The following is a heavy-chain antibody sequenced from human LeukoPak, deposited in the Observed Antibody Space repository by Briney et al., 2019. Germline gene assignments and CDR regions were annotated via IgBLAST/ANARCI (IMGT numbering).Heavy chain of an antibody. Sequence: GGSLSLSCAASGFTFSSYAMSWVRQAPGKGLEWVSAISGSGGSTYYADSVKGRFTISRDNSKNTLYLQMNSLRAEDTAVYYCAQGGYCSSTSCYDYWGQGTLVTVSS. D-gene: IGHD2-2*01. V-gene: IGHV3-23*01. J-gene: IGHJ4*02. CDR1: GFTFSSYA. CDR3: AQGGYCSSTSCYDY. CDR2: ISGSGGST.